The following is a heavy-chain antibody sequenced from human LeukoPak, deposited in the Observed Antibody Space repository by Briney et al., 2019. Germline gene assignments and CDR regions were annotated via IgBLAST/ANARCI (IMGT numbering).Heavy chain of an antibody. V-gene: IGHV3-21*01. CDR1: GFTFSSYS. Sequence: GGSLRLSCAASGFTFSSYSMNWVRQAPGKGLEWVSSISSSSSYIYYADSVKGRFTISRDNAKNSLYLQMNSLRAEDTAVYYCARGGSHYYGSSGSWGAYWGQGTLVTVSS. J-gene: IGHJ4*02. D-gene: IGHD3-22*01. CDR3: ARGGSHYYGSSGSWGAY. CDR2: ISSSSSYI.